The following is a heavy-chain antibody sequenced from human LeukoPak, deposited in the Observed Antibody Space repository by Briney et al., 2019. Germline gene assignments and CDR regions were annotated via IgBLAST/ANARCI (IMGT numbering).Heavy chain of an antibody. CDR1: GYTFTGYY. D-gene: IGHD6-6*01. CDR3: ARSLSIAARPALGY. J-gene: IGHJ4*02. CDR2: INPNSGGT. Sequence: ASVKDSCKASGYTFTGYYMHWVRQAPGQGLEWMGWINPNSGGTNYAQKFQGRVTMTRDTSISTAYMELSRLRSGDTAVYYCARSLSIAARPALGYWGQGTLVTVSS. V-gene: IGHV1-2*02.